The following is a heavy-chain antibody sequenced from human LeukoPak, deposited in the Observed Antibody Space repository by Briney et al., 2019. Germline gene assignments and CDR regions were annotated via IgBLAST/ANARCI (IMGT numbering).Heavy chain of an antibody. V-gene: IGHV1-18*01. J-gene: IGHJ4*02. CDR2: ISASNGNA. CDR1: GGTSSSYV. Sequence: AASVKVSCKALGGTSSSYVISWGRQAPGQGPEWLVWISASNGNANYAQNLQGRVTLTTDTSTSTTYTELRSLRSDDTAMYYCARALSVSAGTCFDYWGQGTLVTVSS. CDR3: ARALSVSAGTCFDY. D-gene: IGHD1-1*01.